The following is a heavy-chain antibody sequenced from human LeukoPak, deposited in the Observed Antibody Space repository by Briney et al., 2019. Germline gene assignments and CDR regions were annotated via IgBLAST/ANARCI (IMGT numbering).Heavy chain of an antibody. CDR2: IYHSGST. J-gene: IGHJ4*02. V-gene: IGHV4-38-2*02. CDR1: GYSISSGYY. D-gene: IGHD2/OR15-2a*01. CDR3: ARDSVYGFDY. Sequence: SETLSLTCTVSGYSISSGYYWGWIRQPPGKGLGWIGSIYHSGSTYYNPSLKSRVTISVDTSKNQFSLKLSSVTAADTAVYYCARDSVYGFDYWGQGTLVTVSS.